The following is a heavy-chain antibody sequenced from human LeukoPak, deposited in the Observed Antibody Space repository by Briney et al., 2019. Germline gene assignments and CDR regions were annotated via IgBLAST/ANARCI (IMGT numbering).Heavy chain of an antibody. V-gene: IGHV3-11*01. CDR3: ARGSQQPYY. CDR1: GFTFSDHY. CDR2: ISRSGDTI. J-gene: IGHJ4*02. D-gene: IGHD6-13*01. Sequence: GGSLRLSCAGSGFTFSDHYMSWIRQAPGKGLEWVSYISRSGDTIYYADSVKGRFTISRDNAKNSLYLQMNSLRAEDTAVYYCARGSQQPYYWGQGTLVTVSS.